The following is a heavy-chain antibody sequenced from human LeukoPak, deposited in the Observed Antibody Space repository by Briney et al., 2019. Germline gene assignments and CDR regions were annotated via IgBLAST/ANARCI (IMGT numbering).Heavy chain of an antibody. V-gene: IGHV3-23*01. CDR2: ISDSGTIT. CDR1: GFAFSSQA. J-gene: IGHJ4*02. Sequence: GSLRLSCAASGFAFSSQAMGWVRQAPGKGLEWVSVISDSGTITYYAGSVKGRFTFSRDNSKNTLYLQMNSLRAEDTAVYYCARVWEISFDSWGQGSLVTVSA. D-gene: IGHD3-16*02. CDR3: ARVWEISFDS.